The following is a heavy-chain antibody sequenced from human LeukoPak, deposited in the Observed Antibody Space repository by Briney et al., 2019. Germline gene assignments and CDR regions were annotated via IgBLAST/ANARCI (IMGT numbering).Heavy chain of an antibody. V-gene: IGHV4-4*02. CDR3: ARGGGIAAAGTVDY. CDR2: IYHSGST. CDR1: GGSGGSISSSNF. Sequence: SETLSLTCAVSGGSGGSISSSNFWSWVRQPPGKGLEWIGEIYHSGSTNYNPSLKSRVTISVDTSKNQFSLKLSSVTAADTAVYYCARGGGIAAAGTVDYWGQGTLVTVSS. J-gene: IGHJ4*02. D-gene: IGHD6-13*01.